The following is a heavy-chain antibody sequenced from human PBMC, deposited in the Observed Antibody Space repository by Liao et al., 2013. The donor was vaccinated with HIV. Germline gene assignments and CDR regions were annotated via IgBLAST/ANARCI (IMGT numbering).Heavy chain of an antibody. J-gene: IGHJ5*02. V-gene: IGHV4-59*10. CDR2: IYTSGST. CDR3: ARVDQYYDYWRGYENWFDP. CDR1: GASFSGYY. D-gene: IGHD3-3*01. Sequence: QVQLQQWGAGLLKPSETLSLTCAVYGASFSGYYWSWIRQPAGKGLEWIGRIYTSGSTNYNPSLKSRVTMSVDTSKNQFSLKLSSVTAADTAVYYCARVDQYYDYWRGYENWFDPWGQGTLVTVSS.